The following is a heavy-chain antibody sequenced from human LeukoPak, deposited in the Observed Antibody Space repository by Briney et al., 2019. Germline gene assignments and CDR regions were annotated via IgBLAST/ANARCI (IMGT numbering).Heavy chain of an antibody. V-gene: IGHV3-11*04. CDR1: GFTFSDYY. Sequence: GGPLRLSCAASGFTFSDYYMSWIRQAPGKGLEWISYISSSGTTIYYADSVKGRFTISRDNAENSLYLQMNSLRAEDTAVYYCARVRDAFDIWGQGTMVTVSS. CDR3: ARVRDAFDI. J-gene: IGHJ3*02. CDR2: ISSSGTTI.